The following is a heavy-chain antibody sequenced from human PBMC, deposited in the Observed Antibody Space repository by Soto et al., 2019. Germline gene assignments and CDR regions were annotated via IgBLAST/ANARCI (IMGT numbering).Heavy chain of an antibody. Sequence: QVQLVEFGGGVVQPGTSLRLSCEVAGFSFRSYGMHWVRQAPGKGLEWVGVISNDGSVRLYADSLKGRVTISRDNSKNILYLQMNSLRVEDTALYYCAKAMESLKGESDFWGQGTMVTVSS. V-gene: IGHV3-30*18. D-gene: IGHD3-3*01. J-gene: IGHJ3*01. CDR3: AKAMESLKGESDF. CDR1: GFSFRSYG. CDR2: ISNDGSVR.